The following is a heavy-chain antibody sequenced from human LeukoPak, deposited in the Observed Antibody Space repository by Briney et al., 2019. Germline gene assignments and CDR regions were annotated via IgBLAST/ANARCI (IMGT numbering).Heavy chain of an antibody. J-gene: IGHJ4*02. CDR2: IGGRGGGT. V-gene: IGHV3-23*01. D-gene: IGHD3-9*01. Sequence: GGSLRLSCAASGFTFSSYSMNWVRQAPGKGLEWVSAIGGRGGGTYYADSVKGRFTVSRDDSKNTLYLQMNTLRAEDTAVYYCAKWGDYDILTGYYDSDYWGQGTLVTVSS. CDR3: AKWGDYDILTGYYDSDY. CDR1: GFTFSSYS.